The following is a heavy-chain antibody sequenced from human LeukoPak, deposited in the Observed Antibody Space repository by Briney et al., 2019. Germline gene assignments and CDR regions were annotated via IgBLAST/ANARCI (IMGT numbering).Heavy chain of an antibody. Sequence: ASVKVSCKASGGTFSSYAISWVRQAAGQGLEWMGGIIPIFGTANYAQKFQGRVTITADESTSTAYMELSSLRSEDTAVYYCARGDLAYCGGDCYSPFDYWGQGTLVTVSS. CDR2: IIPIFGTA. J-gene: IGHJ4*02. CDR3: ARGDLAYCGGDCYSPFDY. CDR1: GGTFSSYA. D-gene: IGHD2-21*02. V-gene: IGHV1-69*13.